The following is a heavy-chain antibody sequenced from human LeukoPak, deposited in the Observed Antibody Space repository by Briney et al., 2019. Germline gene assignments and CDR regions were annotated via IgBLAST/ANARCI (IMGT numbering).Heavy chain of an antibody. CDR3: ARVHTVNYYYYGMDV. V-gene: IGHV4-59*01. CDR2: IYYSGST. CDR1: GGSISSYY. J-gene: IGHJ6*02. Sequence: SETLSLTCTVSGGSISSYYWSWIRQPPGKGLEWIGYIYYSGSTNYNPSLKRRVTISVDTSKNQFSLKLSSVTAADTAVYYCARVHTVNYYYYGMDVWGQRTTVTVSS. D-gene: IGHD4-17*01.